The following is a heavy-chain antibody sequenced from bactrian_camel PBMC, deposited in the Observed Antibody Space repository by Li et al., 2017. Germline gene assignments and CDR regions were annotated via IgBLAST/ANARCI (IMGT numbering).Heavy chain of an antibody. D-gene: IGHD1*01. CDR2: INSDGATT. J-gene: IGHJ4*01. CDR3: AAWIIGCDRDSPAPASEEYNF. Sequence: SCAASGFTFSSYWMYWVRQAPGKGLEWVSSINSDGATTYYADSVKGRFTVSRDNAKNTLYLQMNSLKPGDTAMYFCAAWIIGCDRDSPAPASEEYNFWGQGTQVTVS. V-gene: IGHV3S25*01. CDR1: GFTFSSYW.